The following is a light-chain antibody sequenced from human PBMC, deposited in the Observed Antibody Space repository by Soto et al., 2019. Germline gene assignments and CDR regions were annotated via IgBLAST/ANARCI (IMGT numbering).Light chain of an antibody. CDR1: SSDVGGYNY. J-gene: IGLJ1*01. CDR3: SSYTSSITPYV. CDR2: EVR. V-gene: IGLV2-14*01. Sequence: QSALTQPASVSGSPGQSITISCTGTSSDVGGYNYVSWYQQHPGKAPKLLIYEVRVRPSGVSIRFSGSKSANTASLTISGLQAEDEADYYCSSYTSSITPYVFGTGTKVTVL.